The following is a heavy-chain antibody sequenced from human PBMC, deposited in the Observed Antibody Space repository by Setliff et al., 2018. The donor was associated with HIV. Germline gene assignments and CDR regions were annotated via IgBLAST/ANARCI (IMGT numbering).Heavy chain of an antibody. J-gene: IGHJ4*02. V-gene: IGHV1-3*01. Sequence: GASVKVSCKAFGYTFSTNAIHWVRQAPGQRLEWTGYINAGDDNTRYSEKFQGRVTITRDTSANTAYMELSSLRSEDTAVYYCARGSCSGCYLSDYWGLGTLVTVSS. CDR2: INAGDDNT. CDR1: GYTFSTNA. D-gene: IGHD6-19*01. CDR3: ARGSCSGCYLSDY.